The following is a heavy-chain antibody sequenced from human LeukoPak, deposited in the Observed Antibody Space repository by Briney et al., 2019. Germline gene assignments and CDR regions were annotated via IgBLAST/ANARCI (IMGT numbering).Heavy chain of an antibody. Sequence: SGGSLRLSCAASGFTFSNYAMSWVRQAPGKGLEWVSAISGSGDTTYYADSVKGRFTISRDNSKNTLYLQMNSLRAEDTAVYYCSKGGYDHPFDFWGQGTPVTVSS. CDR3: SKGGYDHPFDF. D-gene: IGHD2-2*01. CDR1: GFTFSNYA. CDR2: ISGSGDTT. V-gene: IGHV3-23*01. J-gene: IGHJ4*02.